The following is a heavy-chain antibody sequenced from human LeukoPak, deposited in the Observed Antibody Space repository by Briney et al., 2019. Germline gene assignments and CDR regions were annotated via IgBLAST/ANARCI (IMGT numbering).Heavy chain of an antibody. CDR2: ISGSGGST. V-gene: IGHV3-23*01. D-gene: IGHD6-19*01. CDR3: AKKGVAVAWNYYFHYGMDV. J-gene: IGHJ6*02. Sequence: GGSLRLSCAASGFTFSSYAMSWVRQAPGKGLEWVSAISGSGGSTYYADSVKGRFTISRDNSKNTLYLQMNSLRAEDTAVYYRAKKGVAVAWNYYFHYGMDVWGQGTKVTGSS. CDR1: GFTFSSYA.